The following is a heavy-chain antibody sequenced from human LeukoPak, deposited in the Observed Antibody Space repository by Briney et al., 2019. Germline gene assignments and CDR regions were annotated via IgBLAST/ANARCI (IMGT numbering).Heavy chain of an antibody. Sequence: GRSLRLSCAASGFTFSSYAMHWVRQAPGKGLEWVAVISYDGSNKYYADSVKGRFTISRDNSKNTLYLQMNSLRAEDTAVYYCARDDVTATSEGYYYYYGMDVWGQGTTVTVSS. D-gene: IGHD2-21*02. CDR2: ISYDGSNK. J-gene: IGHJ6*02. CDR1: GFTFSSYA. CDR3: ARDDVTATSEGYYYYYGMDV. V-gene: IGHV3-30-3*01.